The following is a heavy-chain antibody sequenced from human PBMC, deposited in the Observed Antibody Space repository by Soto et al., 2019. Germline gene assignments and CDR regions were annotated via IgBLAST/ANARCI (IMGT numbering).Heavy chain of an antibody. CDR2: IYYSGST. J-gene: IGHJ4*02. Sequence: ETLSLTCTVSGGSISSSSYYWGWIRQPPGKGLEWIGSIYYSGSTYYNPSLKSRVTISVDTSKNQFSLKLSSVTAADTAVYYCARHRTYCSGGSCYSLYYFDYWGQGTLVTVSS. CDR1: GGSISSSSYY. D-gene: IGHD2-15*01. CDR3: ARHRTYCSGGSCYSLYYFDY. V-gene: IGHV4-39*01.